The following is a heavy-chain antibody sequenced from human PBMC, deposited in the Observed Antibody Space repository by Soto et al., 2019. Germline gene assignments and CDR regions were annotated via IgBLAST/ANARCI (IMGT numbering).Heavy chain of an antibody. D-gene: IGHD3-16*02. CDR3: ASRYLY. CDR1: GVSISNGDYY. V-gene: IGHV4-30-4*01. Sequence: SETLSLTCTVSGVSISNGDYYWSWIRQPPGRGLEWIGYIDSSGSTYYNPSLKSRLTMSVDMSKNQFSLRLTSVTAADTAVYYCASRYLYWGQGLLVTVSS. CDR2: IDSSGST. J-gene: IGHJ4*02.